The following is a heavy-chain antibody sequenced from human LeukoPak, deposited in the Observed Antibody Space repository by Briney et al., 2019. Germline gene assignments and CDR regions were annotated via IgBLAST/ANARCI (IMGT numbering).Heavy chain of an antibody. CDR2: IYYSGSN. V-gene: IGHV4-59*01. J-gene: IGHJ5*02. Sequence: SETLSPTCTVSGGSISSYYWSWVRQPPGKGLEWVGYIYYSGSNNYNPSLKSRVTISVDTSKNQFSLKLSSVPAADTAVYYGAKDSSSWLEADNWFDPWGQGTLVTVSS. CDR1: GGSISSYY. CDR3: AKDSSSWLEADNWFDP. D-gene: IGHD6-13*01.